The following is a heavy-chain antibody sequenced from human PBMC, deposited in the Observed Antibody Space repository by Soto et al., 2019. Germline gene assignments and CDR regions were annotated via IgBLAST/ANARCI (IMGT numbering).Heavy chain of an antibody. D-gene: IGHD3-10*01. V-gene: IGHV5-10-1*01. CDR3: ATTYPHYYGSGSYTYYYYGMDV. CDR1: GYSFTSYW. J-gene: IGHJ6*02. CDR2: IDPSDSYT. Sequence: GESLKISCKGSGYSFTSYWISWVRQMPGKGLEWMGRIDPSDSYTNYSPSFQGHVTISADKSISTAYLQWSSLKASDTAMYYCATTYPHYYGSGSYTYYYYGMDVWGQGTTVTVSS.